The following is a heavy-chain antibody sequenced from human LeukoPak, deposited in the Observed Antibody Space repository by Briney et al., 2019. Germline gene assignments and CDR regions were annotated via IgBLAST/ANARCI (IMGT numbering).Heavy chain of an antibody. CDR1: GYTFGAYY. D-gene: IGHD3-10*01. CDR3: ARPEGSYYYGPGVWFDP. CDR2: ISPKSGVT. V-gene: IGHV1-2*02. J-gene: IGHJ5*02. Sequence: ASVKVSCKASGYTFGAYYMYWVRQAPGQGLEWMGWISPKSGVTNYAQKFQGRVTMTSDTSISTAYMELSRLTSDDTAVYYCARPEGSYYYGPGVWFDPWGQGTLVTVSS.